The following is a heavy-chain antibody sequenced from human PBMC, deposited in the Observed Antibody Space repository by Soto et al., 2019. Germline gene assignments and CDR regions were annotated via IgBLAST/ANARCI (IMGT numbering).Heavy chain of an antibody. D-gene: IGHD6-13*01. Sequence: SETLSLTCAVSGGSMSSGGYSWSWIRQPPGKGLEWIGYIYYSGSTYYNPSLKSRVTISVDTSKNQFSLKLSSVTAADTAVYYCARGQGSSSWWTGSYYYGMDVWGQGTTVTVSS. CDR3: ARGQGSSSWWTGSYYYGMDV. CDR2: IYYSGST. CDR1: GGSMSSGGYS. V-gene: IGHV4-31*11. J-gene: IGHJ6*02.